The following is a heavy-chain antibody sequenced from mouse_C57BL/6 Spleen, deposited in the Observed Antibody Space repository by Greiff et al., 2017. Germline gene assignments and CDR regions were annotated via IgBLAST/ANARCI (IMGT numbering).Heavy chain of an antibody. CDR2: IYPGGGYT. Sequence: QVQLQQSGAELVRPGTSVKMSCKASGYTFTNYWIGWAKPRPGHGLEWIGDIYPGGGYTNYNEKFKGKATLTADKSSSTAYMQFSSLTSEDSAIYYCARSSSRYFDVWGTGTTVTVSS. CDR3: ARSSSRYFDV. V-gene: IGHV1-63*01. J-gene: IGHJ1*03. CDR1: GYTFTNYW. D-gene: IGHD6-1*01.